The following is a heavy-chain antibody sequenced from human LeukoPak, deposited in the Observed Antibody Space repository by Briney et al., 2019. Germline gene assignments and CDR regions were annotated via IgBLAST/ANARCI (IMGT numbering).Heavy chain of an antibody. CDR3: ARYSGYDYVFDY. CDR1: GYSFTSYW. J-gene: IGHJ4*02. V-gene: IGHV5-51*01. Sequence: GEALQISCKGSGYSFTSYWIGWGRQVPGKGLEWRGIIYPGDSDTRYSPSFQGQVTISADKSISTAYLQWSSLKASDTAMYYCARYSGYDYVFDYWGQGTLVTVSS. D-gene: IGHD5-12*01. CDR2: IYPGDSDT.